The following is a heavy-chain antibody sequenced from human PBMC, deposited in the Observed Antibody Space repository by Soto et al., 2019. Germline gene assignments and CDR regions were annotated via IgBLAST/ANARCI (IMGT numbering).Heavy chain of an antibody. CDR1: GFTLNSYA. CDR3: AKESEYGGSQRKYYFDY. Sequence: GGSLRLSCVASGFTLNSYAMSWVRQAPGKGLEWVSAINGRGDTTYYADSVKGRFSISRDNSKNMISLQMSSLRAEDTAVYYCAKESEYGGSQRKYYFDYWGQGILVTVSS. J-gene: IGHJ4*02. D-gene: IGHD3-10*01. V-gene: IGHV3-23*01. CDR2: INGRGDTT.